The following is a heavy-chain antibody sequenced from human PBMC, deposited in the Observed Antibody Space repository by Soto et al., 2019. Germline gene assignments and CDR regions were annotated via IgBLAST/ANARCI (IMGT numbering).Heavy chain of an antibody. J-gene: IGHJ6*02. CDR1: GGTFSSYA. V-gene: IGHV1-69*01. CDR2: IIPIFGTA. D-gene: IGHD3-16*02. Sequence: QVQLVQSGAEVKKPGSSVKVSCKASGGTFSSYAISWVRQAPGQGLAWMGGIIPIFGTANYAQKFQGRVTITADESTSTAYMELSSLRSEDTAVYYCARVSDYVWGSYRSAYYGMDVWGQGTTVTVSS. CDR3: ARVSDYVWGSYRSAYYGMDV.